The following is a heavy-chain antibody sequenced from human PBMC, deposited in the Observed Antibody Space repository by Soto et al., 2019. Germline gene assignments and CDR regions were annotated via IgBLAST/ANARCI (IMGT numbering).Heavy chain of an antibody. CDR3: AREVVTETTWGSSDS. Sequence: QEHLVQSGADVRKSGSSVRVSCTASGGGTLSNDGISWVRQAPGQGLEWLGRIIPFFGTPDYSQSFQGRLTITADASTGTVYMDLRSLKSDDTAVYYCAREVVTETTWGSSDSWGQGTLVTVSS. D-gene: IGHD2-21*02. V-gene: IGHV1-69*01. CDR2: IIPFFGTP. J-gene: IGHJ5*01. CDR1: GGGTLSNDG.